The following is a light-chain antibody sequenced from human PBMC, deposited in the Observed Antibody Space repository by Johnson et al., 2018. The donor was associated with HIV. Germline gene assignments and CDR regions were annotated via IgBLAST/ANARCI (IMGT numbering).Light chain of an antibody. Sequence: QSVLTQPPSVSAAPGQKVNISCSGSSSNIGKNYVSWYQHLPGTAPKLLIYENNKRPSGIPDRFSGSKSGTSATLGITGLQTGDEADYYCGTWDSSLSAYVFGTGTKVTVL. CDR2: ENN. V-gene: IGLV1-51*01. CDR1: SSNIGKNY. J-gene: IGLJ1*01. CDR3: GTWDSSLSAYV.